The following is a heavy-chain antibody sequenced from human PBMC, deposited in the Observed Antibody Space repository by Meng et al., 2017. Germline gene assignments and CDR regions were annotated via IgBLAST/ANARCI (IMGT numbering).Heavy chain of an antibody. CDR1: GGSFSGYY. CDR2: INHSGST. V-gene: IGHV4-34*01. Sequence: QVQLQQWGAGPLKPSETLSLTFAVYGGSFSGYYWSWIRQPPGKGLEWIGEINHSGSTNYNPSLKSRVTISVDTSKNQFSLKLSSVTAADTAVYYCARGVRLPDYWGQGTLVTVSS. CDR3: ARGVRLPDY. D-gene: IGHD2-15*01. J-gene: IGHJ4*02.